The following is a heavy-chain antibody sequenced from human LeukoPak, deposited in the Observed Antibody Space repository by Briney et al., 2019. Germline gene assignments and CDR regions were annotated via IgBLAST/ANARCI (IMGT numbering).Heavy chain of an antibody. Sequence: GGSLRLSCAASGFTFSSYSMNWVRQAPGKGLEWVSSISSSSSYIYYADSVKGRFTISRDNSKNTVYLQLDSLRVEDTAVYYCGKTTVGYSSGRYPGWPVDYWGQGALVTVSS. CDR1: GFTFSSYS. CDR2: ISSSSSYI. J-gene: IGHJ4*02. D-gene: IGHD2-15*01. V-gene: IGHV3-21*04. CDR3: GKTTVGYSSGRYPGWPVDY.